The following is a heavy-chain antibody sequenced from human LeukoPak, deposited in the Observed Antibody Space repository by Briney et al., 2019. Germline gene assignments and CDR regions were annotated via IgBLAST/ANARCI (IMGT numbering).Heavy chain of an antibody. V-gene: IGHV4-59*02. D-gene: IGHD3-22*01. Sequence: SETLSLTCTVSGGSVSSSYWSWIRQPPGRGLEWIGYISHSGSTNYKPSLKSRVSISVDTSKNQFSLKLTSVTAADTAIYYCARGYYDARGDSNPFDIWGQGTMVTVSS. J-gene: IGHJ3*02. CDR2: ISHSGST. CDR3: ARGYYDARGDSNPFDI. CDR1: GGSVSSSY.